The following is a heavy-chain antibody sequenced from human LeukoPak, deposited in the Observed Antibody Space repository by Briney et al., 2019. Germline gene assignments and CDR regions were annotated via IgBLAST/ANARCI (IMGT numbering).Heavy chain of an antibody. V-gene: IGHV4-38-2*01. CDR3: ARSYFSVGAFDI. CDR1: GYSIRTGYY. D-gene: IGHD2/OR15-2a*01. J-gene: IGHJ3*02. Sequence: SMTLSLTCGVSGYSIRTGYYWGWVRQPPGKDLEWIGSVYHSGSTYYNPSLKSRVNILVDTSKNQFSLSLTSVTAADTAVYYCARSYFSVGAFDIWGQGTMVTVSS. CDR2: VYHSGST.